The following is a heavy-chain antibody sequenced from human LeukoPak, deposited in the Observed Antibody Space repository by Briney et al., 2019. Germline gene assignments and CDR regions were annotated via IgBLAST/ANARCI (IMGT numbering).Heavy chain of an antibody. CDR3: AKDTVIGVAALWDI. D-gene: IGHD6-19*01. Sequence: GGSLRLSCAASGFTFSSYAMSWVRQAPGKGLEWVSGISGSGVSTYYADSVKGRFTISRDNSKNTLYLQMNSLRAEDTAVYYCAKDTVIGVAALWDIWGQGTMVTVSS. CDR1: GFTFSSYA. CDR2: ISGSGVST. J-gene: IGHJ3*02. V-gene: IGHV3-23*01.